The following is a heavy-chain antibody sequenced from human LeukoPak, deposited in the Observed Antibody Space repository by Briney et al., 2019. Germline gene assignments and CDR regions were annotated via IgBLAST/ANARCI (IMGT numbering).Heavy chain of an antibody. Sequence: GESLKISCKGSGYSFTSYWIGWVRQMPGKGLEWMGIIYPGDSDTRYSPSFQGQVTISADKSISTAYLQWSSLKASDTAMYYCARHRHQYITGLTPPYYYYYMDVWGKGTTVTVSS. J-gene: IGHJ6*03. D-gene: IGHD1-20*01. V-gene: IGHV5-51*01. CDR2: IYPGDSDT. CDR3: ARHRHQYITGLTPPYYYYYMDV. CDR1: GYSFTSYW.